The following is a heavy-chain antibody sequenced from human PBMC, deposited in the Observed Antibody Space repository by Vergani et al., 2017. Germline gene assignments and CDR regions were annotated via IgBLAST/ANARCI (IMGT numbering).Heavy chain of an antibody. CDR2: IVVGSGNT. D-gene: IGHD1-26*01. Sequence: QMQLVQSGPAVRKPGTSVKVSCKASGFIFTSSAMQWVRQARGQRREWRGWIVVGSGNTNYAQKFQERVTLTRDMYTSTAYLELSSLRSEDTAVYFCAAQISGSNSDYWGQGTLVTVSS. J-gene: IGHJ4*02. CDR1: GFIFTSSA. V-gene: IGHV1-58*02. CDR3: AAQISGSNSDY.